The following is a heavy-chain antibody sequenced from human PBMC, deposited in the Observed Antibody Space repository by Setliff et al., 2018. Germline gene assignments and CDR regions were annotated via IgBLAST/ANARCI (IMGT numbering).Heavy chain of an antibody. CDR3: ASRPSTYKWSYYYYYMDV. D-gene: IGHD4-4*01. V-gene: IGHV1-69*10. J-gene: IGHJ6*03. CDR1: GGTFSSHV. CDR2: IIPILGIA. Sequence: GASVKVSCKTSGGTFSSHVISWVRQAPGQGLEWMGGIIPILGIANYAQKFQGRVTITADKSTSTAYMELSSLRSEDTAVYYCASRPSTYKWSYYYYYMDVWGQGTTVTVSS.